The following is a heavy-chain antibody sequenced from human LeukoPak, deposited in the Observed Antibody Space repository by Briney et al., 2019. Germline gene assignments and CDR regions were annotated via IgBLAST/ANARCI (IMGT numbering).Heavy chain of an antibody. V-gene: IGHV3-23*01. J-gene: IGHJ4*02. CDR2: ISGSGEST. CDR1: GFIFSNSA. Sequence: GGSLRLSCAASGFIFSNSAITWIRQAPGKGLEWVSEISGSGESTYYGDSVKGRFTISRDNSKNTLYLQMNSLRAGDTAIYYCAREHWDFDYWGQGTLVTVSS. D-gene: IGHD7-27*01. CDR3: AREHWDFDY.